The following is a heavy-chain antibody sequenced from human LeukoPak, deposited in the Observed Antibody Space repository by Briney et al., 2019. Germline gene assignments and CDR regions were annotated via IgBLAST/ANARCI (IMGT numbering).Heavy chain of an antibody. D-gene: IGHD6-13*01. CDR1: GGSISSSSYY. CDR2: IYYSGST. V-gene: IGHV4-39*07. J-gene: IGHJ4*02. Sequence: PSETLSLTCTVSGGSISSSSYYWGWIRQPPGKGLEWIGSIYYSGSTYYNPSLKSRVTISVDTSKNQFSLKLSSVTAADTAVYYCARGNGGIAAAAYFDYWGQGTLVTVSS. CDR3: ARGNGGIAAAAYFDY.